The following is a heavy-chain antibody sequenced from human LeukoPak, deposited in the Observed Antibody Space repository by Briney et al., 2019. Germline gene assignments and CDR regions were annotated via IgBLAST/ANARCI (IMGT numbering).Heavy chain of an antibody. Sequence: PSETLSLTCTVSGGSISSYYWSWIRQPPGKGLEWIGYIYYSGSTNYNPSLKSRVTISVDTSKNQFSLKLSSVTAADTAVYYCARLVVVTAIRGYFQHWGQGTLVTVSS. CDR3: ARLVVVTAIRGYFQH. V-gene: IGHV4-59*01. CDR1: GGSISSYY. D-gene: IGHD2-21*02. CDR2: IYYSGST. J-gene: IGHJ1*01.